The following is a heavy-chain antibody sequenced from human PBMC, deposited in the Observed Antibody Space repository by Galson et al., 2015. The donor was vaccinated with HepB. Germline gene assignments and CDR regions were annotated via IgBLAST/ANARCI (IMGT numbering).Heavy chain of an antibody. Sequence: SVKVSCKASGYTFTTYGVSWVRQAPGQGLEWMGWISTYDGNTKYPQKLQGRVTMTTDTSTSTAYMELRSLRSDDTAVYYCARVPYFGQQLENWGQGTLVTVSS. CDR1: GYTFTTYG. J-gene: IGHJ4*02. D-gene: IGHD6-13*01. CDR3: ARVPYFGQQLEN. CDR2: ISTYDGNT. V-gene: IGHV1-18*04.